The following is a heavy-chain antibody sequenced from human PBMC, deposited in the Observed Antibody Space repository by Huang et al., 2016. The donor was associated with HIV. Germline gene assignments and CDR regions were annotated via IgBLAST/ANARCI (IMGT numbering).Heavy chain of an antibody. CDR3: ARDVRESTDFWVKYSWFDP. CDR2: VNTKPWES. D-gene: IGHD3-16*01. V-gene: IGHV7-4-1*02. J-gene: IGHJ5*02. Sequence: QVQLVQSGSELKRPGASVKVSCKASGYIFSNFVMNWVRQAPGQGLEWMGGVNTKPWESEYARGLTERCVFSVDTSVTTAYLQISSLKTEDTAVYYCARDVRESTDFWVKYSWFDPWGQGTLVTVSS. CDR1: GYIFSNFV.